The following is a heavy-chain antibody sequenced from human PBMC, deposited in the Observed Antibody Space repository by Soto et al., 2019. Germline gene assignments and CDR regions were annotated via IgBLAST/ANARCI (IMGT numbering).Heavy chain of an antibody. V-gene: IGHV3-21*01. J-gene: IGHJ4*02. CDR1: GFTVSSVS. CDR2: ISSASSET. Sequence: PRGSMRLASEAYGFTVSSVSRNWVRQVPGKGLEWVASISSASSETWYAGSMTGRFIISRDNAQNSLFLQMNTLRPEDAAIYYCARVAYWGPGTQVTVSS. CDR3: ARVAY.